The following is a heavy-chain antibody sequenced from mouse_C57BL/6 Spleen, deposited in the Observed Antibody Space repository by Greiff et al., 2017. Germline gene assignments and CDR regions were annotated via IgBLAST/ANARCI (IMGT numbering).Heavy chain of an antibody. CDR1: GYTFTSYW. CDR3: AKNWGGFAY. CDR2: VDPSDSYT. D-gene: IGHD4-1*01. J-gene: IGHJ3*01. V-gene: IGHV1-50*01. Sequence: QVQLQQPGAELVKPGASVKLSCKASGYTFTSYWMQWVKQRPGQGLEWIGEVDPSDSYTNYNQKFKGKATLTVDTSSSTAYMQLSSLTSEDSAVYYCAKNWGGFAYWGQGTLVTVSA.